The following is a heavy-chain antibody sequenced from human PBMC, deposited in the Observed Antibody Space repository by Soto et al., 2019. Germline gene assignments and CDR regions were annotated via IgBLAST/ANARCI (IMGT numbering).Heavy chain of an antibody. CDR1: GGSISSSSYY. CDR2: IYYSGST. CDR3: ARHSHNDGRFVIRLYYDSSGYSFVY. J-gene: IGHJ4*02. V-gene: IGHV4-39*01. Sequence: PSETLSLTCTVSGGSISSSSYYWCWILHPPGKGLEWIGSIYYSGSTYYNPSLKSRVTISVDTSKNQFSLKLSSVTAADTAVYYCARHSHNDGRFVIRLYYDSSGYSFVYWGQGTLVTVS. D-gene: IGHD3-22*01.